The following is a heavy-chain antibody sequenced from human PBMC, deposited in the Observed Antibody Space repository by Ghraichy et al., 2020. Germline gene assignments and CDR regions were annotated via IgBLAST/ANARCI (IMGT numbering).Heavy chain of an antibody. CDR2: TSYDGTSK. J-gene: IGHJ6*02. CDR1: GFTFSNYA. CDR3: AKDRALGYCSGRPCQYYYYGMDV. Sequence: GGSLRLSCAASGFTFSNYAMHWVRQAPGKGLEWVALTSYDGTSKDYRDSVKGRFTISRDNSKNTLYLQVNSLRGEDTAVYYCAKDRALGYCSGRPCQYYYYGMDVWGQGTTVTVSS. D-gene: IGHD2-15*01. V-gene: IGHV3-30*18.